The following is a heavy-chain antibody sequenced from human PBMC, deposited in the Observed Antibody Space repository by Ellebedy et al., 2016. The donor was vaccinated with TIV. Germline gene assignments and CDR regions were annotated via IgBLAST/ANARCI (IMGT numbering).Heavy chain of an antibody. CDR3: ARASPLYANGWYYFDQ. Sequence: SETLSLXXTVSGDSVSSENFYWTWIRQPPGEGLEWLGHIHDSGRTNYNPSVKSRVIISLDRSANQFSLTLKSSTTADTAVYYCARASPLYANGWYYFDQWGQGILVTVSS. J-gene: IGHJ4*02. V-gene: IGHV4-61*01. CDR2: IHDSGRT. D-gene: IGHD2/OR15-2a*01. CDR1: GDSVSSENFY.